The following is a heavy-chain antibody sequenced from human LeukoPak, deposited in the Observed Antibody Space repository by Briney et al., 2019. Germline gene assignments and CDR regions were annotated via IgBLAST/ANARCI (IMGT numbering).Heavy chain of an antibody. V-gene: IGHV1-2*06. Sequence: GASVKVSCKASGYTFTAYFMHWVRQAPGQGLEWMGRINPNSGGTNYAQKFQGRVTMTRDTSINTAYMELSRLRSDDTAVYYCARDPTIGFDYWGQGTLVTVSS. CDR1: GYTFTAYF. D-gene: IGHD3-10*01. CDR3: ARDPTIGFDY. CDR2: INPNSGGT. J-gene: IGHJ4*02.